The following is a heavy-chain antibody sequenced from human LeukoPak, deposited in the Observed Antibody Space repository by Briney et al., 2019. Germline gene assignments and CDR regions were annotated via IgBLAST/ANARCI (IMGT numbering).Heavy chain of an antibody. Sequence: SETLSLTCTVSGGSISSGSYYWSWIRQPAGKGLEWIGRIYTSGSTNYNPSLKSRVTISVDTSKNQFSLKLSSVTAADTAVYYCARDLSTGTPEWGQGTLVTVSS. CDR2: IYTSGST. CDR3: ARDLSTGTPE. D-gene: IGHD1-1*01. CDR1: GGSISSGSYY. V-gene: IGHV4-61*02. J-gene: IGHJ4*02.